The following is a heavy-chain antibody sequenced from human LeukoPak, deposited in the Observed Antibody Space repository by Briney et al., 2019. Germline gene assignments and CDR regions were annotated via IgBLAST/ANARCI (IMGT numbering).Heavy chain of an antibody. CDR2: IKQDGSVK. J-gene: IGHJ4*02. D-gene: IGHD3-22*01. V-gene: IGHV3-7*03. CDR1: GFTFSAFW. Sequence: PGGSLRLSCAASGFTFSAFWMSWVRQAPGKGLEWVANIKQDGSVKYYVDSVKGRFTVSRDNAKNSLYLQTNSLRAGDTAVYYCAKGLNYYDTSGSDYWGQGTLVTVSS. CDR3: AKGLNYYDTSGSDY.